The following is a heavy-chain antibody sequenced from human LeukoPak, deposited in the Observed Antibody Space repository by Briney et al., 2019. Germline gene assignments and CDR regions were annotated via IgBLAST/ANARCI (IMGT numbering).Heavy chain of an antibody. Sequence: SETLSLTCTVSGGSVSSATYYWGWIRQTPGKELEWIGYIYSSGRTHSNPSLKSRITISLDTSRNQFSLNLRSVTAADTAVYYCARAVGGFSGYDLDYWGQGTLVTVSS. CDR1: GGSVSSATYY. CDR2: IYSSGRT. V-gene: IGHV4-61*01. J-gene: IGHJ4*02. CDR3: ARAVGGFSGYDLDY. D-gene: IGHD5-12*01.